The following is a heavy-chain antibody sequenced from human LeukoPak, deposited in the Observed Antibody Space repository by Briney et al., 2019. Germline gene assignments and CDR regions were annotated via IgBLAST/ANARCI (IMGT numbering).Heavy chain of an antibody. CDR1: GGTFSSYA. CDR3: ARDVKYYDSSGYPFDY. J-gene: IGHJ4*02. V-gene: IGHV1-69*04. CDR2: IIPILGIA. D-gene: IGHD3-22*01. Sequence: SVKVSCKASGGTFSSYAISWVRQAHGQGLEWMGRIIPILGIANYAQKFQGRVTITADKSTSTAYMELSSLRSEDTAVYYCARDVKYYDSSGYPFDYWGQGTLVTVSS.